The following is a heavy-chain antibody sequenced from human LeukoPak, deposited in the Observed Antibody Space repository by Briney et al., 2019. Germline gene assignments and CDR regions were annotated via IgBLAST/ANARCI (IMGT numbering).Heavy chain of an antibody. D-gene: IGHD5-18*01. CDR1: GYTFTSYG. CDR2: ISAYNGNT. J-gene: IGHJ4*02. CDR3: ARYSYGYPIDY. Sequence: ASVTVAYKASGYTFTSYGISWVRQAPGQGLEWMGWISAYNGNTNYAQKLQGRVTMTTDTSMSTAYTELRSRRSGGTAVYVCARYSYGYPIDYWGQGTLVTVSS. V-gene: IGHV1-18*01.